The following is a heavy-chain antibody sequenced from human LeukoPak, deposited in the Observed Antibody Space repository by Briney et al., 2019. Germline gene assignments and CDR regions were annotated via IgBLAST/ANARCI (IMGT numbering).Heavy chain of an antibody. J-gene: IGHJ4*02. Sequence: SETLSLTCAVYGGSFSGYYWSWIRQPPGKGLEWIGEINHSGSTNYNPSLKSRVTISVDTSKNQFSLKLSSVTAADTAVYYCARVADQQLLVLGYWGQGTLVTVSS. CDR2: INHSGST. CDR3: ARVADQQLLVLGY. V-gene: IGHV4-34*01. CDR1: GGSFSGYY. D-gene: IGHD1-26*01.